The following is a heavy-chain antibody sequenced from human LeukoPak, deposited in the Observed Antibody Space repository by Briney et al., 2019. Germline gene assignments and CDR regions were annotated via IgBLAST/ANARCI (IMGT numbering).Heavy chain of an antibody. CDR2: IYYSGNT. CDR1: GGSISSYY. J-gene: IGHJ4*02. Sequence: SETLSLTCTVSGGSISSYYWSWIRQPPGKGLEWIGYIYYSGNTNYNPSLKSRVTISVDTSKNQFSLKVISVTAADTAVYYCARDQEGLDYWGQGTLVTVSS. V-gene: IGHV4-59*01. CDR3: ARDQEGLDY.